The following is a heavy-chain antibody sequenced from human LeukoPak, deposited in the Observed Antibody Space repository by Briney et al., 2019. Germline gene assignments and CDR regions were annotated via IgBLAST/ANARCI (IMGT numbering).Heavy chain of an antibody. CDR3: ARDFWLRGAGGWAVRFDY. V-gene: IGHV1-18*01. CDR1: GYSFSNYG. J-gene: IGHJ4*02. Sequence: ASVKVSFKASGYSFSNYGSSWVRQCPGQGLEWGGWSSAYNGNRNYAQKLQARVTMTTDTATSTAYMELRSLRSDDRAVYYCARDFWLRGAGGWAVRFDYWGQGTLVTVSS. D-gene: IGHD5-12*01. CDR2: SSAYNGNR.